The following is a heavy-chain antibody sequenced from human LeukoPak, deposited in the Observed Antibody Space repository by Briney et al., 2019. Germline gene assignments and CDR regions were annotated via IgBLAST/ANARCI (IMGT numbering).Heavy chain of an antibody. D-gene: IGHD2-2*01. CDR1: GFTFSSFA. J-gene: IGHJ3*02. CDR2: ISGSGIST. CDR3: AKGYCSSSSCYSYAFDI. V-gene: IGHV3-23*01. Sequence: PGGSLRLSCAGSGFTFSSFAMTWLRQAPGKGLEWVSAISGSGISTYYADSVKGRFTISRDNSKNTLFLQMNSLRAEDTAVYYCAKGYCSSSSCYSYAFDIWGQGTVVTVSS.